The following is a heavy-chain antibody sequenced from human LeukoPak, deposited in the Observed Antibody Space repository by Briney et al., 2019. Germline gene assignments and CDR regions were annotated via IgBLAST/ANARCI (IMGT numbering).Heavy chain of an antibody. CDR2: IYYSGST. Sequence: SQTLSLTCTVSGGSISSGGYYWSWIRQHPGKGLEWIGYIYYSGSTNYNPSLKSRVTISVDTSKNQFSLKLSSVTAADTAVYYCARTIYYYDSSGYWPFDYWGQGTLVTVSS. D-gene: IGHD3-22*01. CDR1: GGSISSGGYY. V-gene: IGHV4-31*03. CDR3: ARTIYYYDSSGYWPFDY. J-gene: IGHJ4*02.